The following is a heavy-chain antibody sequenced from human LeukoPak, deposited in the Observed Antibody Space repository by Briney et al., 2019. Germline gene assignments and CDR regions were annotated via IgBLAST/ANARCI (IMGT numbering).Heavy chain of an antibody. Sequence: ASVKVSCKASGYTFTSYDINWVRQAPGQGLEWMGWISAYNGNTNYAQKLQGRVTMTTDTSTSTAYMELRSLRSDDTAVYYCGGSSGYYSGSAFDIWGQGTMVTVSS. CDR1: GYTFTSYD. V-gene: IGHV1-18*01. D-gene: IGHD3-22*01. CDR2: ISAYNGNT. CDR3: GGSSGYYSGSAFDI. J-gene: IGHJ3*02.